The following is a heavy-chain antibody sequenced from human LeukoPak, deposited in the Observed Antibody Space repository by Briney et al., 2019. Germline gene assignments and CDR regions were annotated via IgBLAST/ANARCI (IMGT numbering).Heavy chain of an antibody. Sequence: PGGSLRLSCAASGFTFSSYWMHWVRQAPGKGLVWVSRINSDGSSTSYADSVKGRFTISRDNAKNSLYLQMNSLRAEDTAVYYCARDQTGYYYDSSGYRNFDYWGQGTLVTVSS. CDR2: INSDGSST. CDR1: GFTFSSYW. J-gene: IGHJ4*02. V-gene: IGHV3-74*01. D-gene: IGHD3-22*01. CDR3: ARDQTGYYYDSSGYRNFDY.